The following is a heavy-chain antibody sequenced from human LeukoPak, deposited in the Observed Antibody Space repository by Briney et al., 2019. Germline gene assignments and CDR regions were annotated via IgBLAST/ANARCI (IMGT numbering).Heavy chain of an antibody. CDR2: INPNSGGT. V-gene: IGHV1-2*02. CDR3: ARGGGRAYYFDY. CDR1: VYTFTGYY. D-gene: IGHD6-25*01. J-gene: IGHJ4*02. Sequence: ASVKVSCKASVYTFTGYYMRWVRQAPGQGLEWMGWINPNSGGTNYAQKFQGRVTMTRDTSISTAYMELSRLRSDDTAVYYCARGGGRAYYFDYWGQGTLVTVSS.